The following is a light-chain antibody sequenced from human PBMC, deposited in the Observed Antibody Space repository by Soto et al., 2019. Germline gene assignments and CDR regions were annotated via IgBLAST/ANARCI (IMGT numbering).Light chain of an antibody. CDR1: SSDVGTYNY. J-gene: IGLJ1*01. Sequence: QSALIQPCSVSGSPGQSVTISCTGTSSDVGTYNYVSWYRQHPGKAPKLMISDVSKRPSGVPDRFSGSKSDNTASLTISGLQAEDEGDYYCCSYAGSYIFVFGTGTKVTVL. CDR3: CSYAGSYIFV. V-gene: IGLV2-11*01. CDR2: DVS.